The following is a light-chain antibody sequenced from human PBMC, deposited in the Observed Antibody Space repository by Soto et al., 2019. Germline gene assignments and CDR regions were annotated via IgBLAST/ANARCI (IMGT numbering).Light chain of an antibody. J-gene: IGLJ2*01. CDR2: GTS. CDR1: TGAVTSGDY. CDR3: LLYYGGAQLV. Sequence: QAVVTQEPSLTVSPGGTVTLTCASGTGAVTSGDYPNWFQQKPGQAPRALIYGTSNKHSWTPAWFSGSLLGGKAALTLSGVQPEDEAEYYCLLYYGGAQLVFGGGTKLTVL. V-gene: IGLV7-43*01.